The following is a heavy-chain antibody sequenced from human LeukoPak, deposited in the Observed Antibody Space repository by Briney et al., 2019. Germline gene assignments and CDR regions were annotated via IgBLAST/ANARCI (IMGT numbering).Heavy chain of an antibody. J-gene: IGHJ5*02. CDR1: XXXXSSXD. D-gene: IGHD3-3*01. Sequence: TXXLTCPVSXXXXSSXDWSXIXQXPGXGXXWXXXXYYSGSTNYNPSLKSRVTISVDTSKNQFSLKLSSVTAADTAVYYCARDSRGQIFGVDFNWFDPWGQGTLVTVSS. V-gene: IGHV4-59*01. CDR3: ARDSRGQIFGVDFNWFDP. CDR2: XYYSGST.